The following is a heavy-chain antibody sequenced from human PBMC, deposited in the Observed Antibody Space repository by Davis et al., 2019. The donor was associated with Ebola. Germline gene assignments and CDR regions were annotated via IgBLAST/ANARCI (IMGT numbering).Heavy chain of an antibody. CDR2: INPNSGGT. CDR3: ARDQGGSYSDAFDI. V-gene: IGHV1-2*04. J-gene: IGHJ3*02. CDR1: GYTFTGYY. D-gene: IGHD1-26*01. Sequence: AASVKVSCKASGYTFTGYYMHWVRQAPGQGLEWMGWINPNSGGTNYAQKFQGWITMTRDTSISTAYMELSRLRSDDTAVYYCARDQGGSYSDAFDIWGQGTMVTVSS.